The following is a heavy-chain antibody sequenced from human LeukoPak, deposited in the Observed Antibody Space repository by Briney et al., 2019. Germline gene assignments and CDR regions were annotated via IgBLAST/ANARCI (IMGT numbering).Heavy chain of an antibody. CDR2: ISPIYGTT. D-gene: IGHD1-1*01. V-gene: IGHV1-69*13. CDR3: AREANFYYYMDV. CDR1: GGTFGSYT. Sequence: ASVKVSCKASGGTFGSYTFNWVRQAPGQGLEWMGGISPIYGTTDYAQRFQGRVTISADESTSTAYIELSSLRSDDTAVYYCAREANFYYYMDVWGKGTTVTVSS. J-gene: IGHJ6*03.